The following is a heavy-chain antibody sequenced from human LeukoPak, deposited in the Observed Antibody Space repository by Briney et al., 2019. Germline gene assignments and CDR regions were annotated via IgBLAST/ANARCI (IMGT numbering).Heavy chain of an antibody. V-gene: IGHV3-48*04. CDR1: GFTFSTYS. CDR2: ISSSTKTI. J-gene: IGHJ1*01. CDR3: ARDSQEFFQH. Sequence: GGSLRLSCGASGFTFSTYSMNWVRQAPGKGLEWVSCISSSTKTIYYADSMKGRFTISRDNSKNSLYLQMNSLRTEDTALYYCARDSQEFFQHWGQGTLVTASS.